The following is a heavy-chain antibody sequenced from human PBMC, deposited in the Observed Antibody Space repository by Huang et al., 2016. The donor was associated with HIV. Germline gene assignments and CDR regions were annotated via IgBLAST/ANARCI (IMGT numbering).Heavy chain of an antibody. D-gene: IGHD3-3*01. CDR3: ARAVPTPNRFGVGGFDY. J-gene: IGHJ4*02. Sequence: EVQLVESGGGLVKPGGSLRLSCAASGFTFSSYSMNWVRQGPGKGLEWVSSIRSSSSYIYYADSVKGRFTISRDNAKNSLYLQMNSLRAEDTAVYYCARAVPTPNRFGVGGFDYWGQGTLVTVSS. CDR2: IRSSSSYI. V-gene: IGHV3-21*01. CDR1: GFTFSSYS.